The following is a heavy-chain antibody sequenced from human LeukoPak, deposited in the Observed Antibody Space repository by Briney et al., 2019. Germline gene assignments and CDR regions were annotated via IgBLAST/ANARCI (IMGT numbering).Heavy chain of an antibody. CDR1: GGSISSSSYY. CDR2: IYYSGST. V-gene: IGHV4-39*01. CDR3: ARRGAAVAQIDY. Sequence: SETLSLTCTVSGGSISSSSYYWGWTRQPPGEGLEWIGSIYYSGSTFYNPSLKSRVTISIDTSKNQFSLKLNSVTAADTAVYYCARRGAAVAQIDYWGQGTLVTVSS. D-gene: IGHD6-19*01. J-gene: IGHJ4*02.